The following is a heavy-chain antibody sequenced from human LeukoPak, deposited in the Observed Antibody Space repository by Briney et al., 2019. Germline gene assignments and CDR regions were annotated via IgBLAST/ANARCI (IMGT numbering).Heavy chain of an antibody. CDR2: ISDSGSI. CDR3: ARDIELTY. V-gene: IGHV4-34*01. Sequence: SETLSLTCAVHGGSFSGYYWNWIRQAPGKGLEWIGEISDSGSITYNPSFESRVSISVDTPKQQFSLRLSSVTAADTAVYYCARDIELTYGGRGTLVTVSS. D-gene: IGHD1-26*01. CDR1: GGSFSGYY. J-gene: IGHJ4*02.